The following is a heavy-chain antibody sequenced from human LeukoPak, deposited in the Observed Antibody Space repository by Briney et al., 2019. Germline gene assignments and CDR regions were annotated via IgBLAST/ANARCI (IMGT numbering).Heavy chain of an antibody. CDR3: ASGRDYYDSSEGYYFDY. CDR2: IYYSGGT. V-gene: IGHV4-59*12. J-gene: IGHJ4*02. CDR1: GGSISSYY. D-gene: IGHD3-22*01. Sequence: SETLSLTCTVSGGSISSYYWSWIRQPPGRGLEWIGYIYYSGGTSYNPSLKSRVTISVDKSKNQFSLKLSSVTAADTAVYYCASGRDYYDSSEGYYFDYWGQGTLVTVSS.